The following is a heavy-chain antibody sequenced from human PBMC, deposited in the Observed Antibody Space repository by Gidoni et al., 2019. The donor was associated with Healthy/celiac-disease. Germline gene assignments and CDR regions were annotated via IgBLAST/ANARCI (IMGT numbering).Heavy chain of an antibody. Sequence: EVQLLESGGGLVQPGGSLRLSCAASGFTFGSYAMSWVRQAPGKGLEWVAAISGSGGSTYYADSVKGRFTISRDNSKNTLYLQMNSLRAEDTAVYYCAKDRKVATLWVNWFDPWGQGTLVTVSS. J-gene: IGHJ5*02. CDR1: GFTFGSYA. D-gene: IGHD5-12*01. V-gene: IGHV3-23*01. CDR2: ISGSGGST. CDR3: AKDRKVATLWVNWFDP.